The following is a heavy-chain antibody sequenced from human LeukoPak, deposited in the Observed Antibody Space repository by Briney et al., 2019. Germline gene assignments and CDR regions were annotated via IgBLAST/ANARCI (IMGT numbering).Heavy chain of an antibody. V-gene: IGHV1-69*05. CDR2: IIPIFGTA. CDR1: GGTFSSYA. Sequence: SVKVSCKASGGTFSSYAISWVRQAPGQGLEWMGGIIPIFGTANCAQKFQGRVTITTDESTSTAYMELSSLRSEDTAVYYCAMRNNWGTDYWGQGTLVTVSS. D-gene: IGHD7-27*01. J-gene: IGHJ4*02. CDR3: AMRNNWGTDY.